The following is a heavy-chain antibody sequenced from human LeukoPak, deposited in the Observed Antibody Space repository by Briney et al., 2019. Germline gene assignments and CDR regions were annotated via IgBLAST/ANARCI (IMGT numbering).Heavy chain of an antibody. V-gene: IGHV3-7*05. D-gene: IGHD5-24*01. CDR1: GFTFSSYW. CDR2: IKQDGSEK. CDR3: ARDLEMATI. J-gene: IGHJ4*02. Sequence: GGSLRLSCAASGFTFSSYWMTWVRQAPGKGLEWVANIKQDGSEKFYVDSVKGRFTISRDNAKNSLYLQMNSLRAEDTALYYCARDLEMATIWGQGTLVTVSS.